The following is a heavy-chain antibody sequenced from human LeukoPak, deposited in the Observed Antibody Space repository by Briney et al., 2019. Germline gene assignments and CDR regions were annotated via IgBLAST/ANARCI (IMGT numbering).Heavy chain of an antibody. CDR3: ARAGFTFSDYFGSFFDY. J-gene: IGHJ4*02. CDR1: GFTFTNHW. D-gene: IGHD3-10*01. CDR2: IKEDGSEQ. Sequence: GGSLRLSCAASGFTFTNHWISWVRQAPGKGLEWVANIKEDGSEQFYVDSVKGRFTISRDNVKNSVYLQMDSLGAEDTAVYYCARAGFTFSDYFGSFFDYWGQGTLVTVSS. V-gene: IGHV3-7*01.